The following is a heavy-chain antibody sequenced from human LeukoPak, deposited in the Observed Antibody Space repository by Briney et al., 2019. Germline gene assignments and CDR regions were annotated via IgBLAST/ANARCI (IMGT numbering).Heavy chain of an antibody. Sequence: SETLSLTCAVYGGSFSGYYWSWIRQPPGKGLEWIGEINHSGSTNYNPSLKSRVTISVDTSKNQFSLKLSSVTAADTAVYYCARGRQAGYGSGSYKIDYWGQGTLVTVSS. CDR2: INHSGST. D-gene: IGHD3-10*01. V-gene: IGHV4-34*01. CDR1: GGSFSGYY. J-gene: IGHJ4*02. CDR3: ARGRQAGYGSGSYKIDY.